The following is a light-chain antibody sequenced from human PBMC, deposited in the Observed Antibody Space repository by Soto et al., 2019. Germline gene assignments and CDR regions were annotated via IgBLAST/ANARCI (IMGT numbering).Light chain of an antibody. CDR2: GAS. Sequence: EIVMTQSPATLSVSPGERATLSCRASQSVSSNLAWYQQKPGQAPRLLIYGASTRATGIPARFSGSGSGTEFTLTISSLQPDDFATHYCQQYNSYWTFGQGTKVDIK. CDR3: QQYNSYWT. V-gene: IGKV3-15*01. J-gene: IGKJ1*01. CDR1: QSVSSN.